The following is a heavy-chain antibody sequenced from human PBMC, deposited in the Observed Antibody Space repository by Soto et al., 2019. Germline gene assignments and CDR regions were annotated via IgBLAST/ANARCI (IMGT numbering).Heavy chain of an antibody. CDR3: ARGEYYDFWSGYYSGYYYYGIDV. CDR1: GGSFSGYY. Sequence: QVQLQQWGAGLLKPSETLSLTCAVYGGSFSGYYWSWIRQPPGKGLEWIGEINHSGSTNYNPSLKSRVTISVDTSKNQFSLKLSSVTAADTAVYYCARGEYYDFWSGYYSGYYYYGIDVWGQGTTVTVSS. CDR2: INHSGST. V-gene: IGHV4-34*01. D-gene: IGHD3-3*01. J-gene: IGHJ6*02.